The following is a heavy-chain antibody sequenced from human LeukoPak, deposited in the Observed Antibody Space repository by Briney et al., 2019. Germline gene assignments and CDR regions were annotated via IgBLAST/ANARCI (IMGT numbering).Heavy chain of an antibody. V-gene: IGHV3-30*18. CDR3: AKDRDPYSSGTWDS. J-gene: IGHJ1*01. CDR1: GFTFNKYG. Sequence: PGRSLRLSCIASGFTFNKYGMHWVRQAPGKGPEWVAVRSDDGSAQHYADSVRGRFTISRDNSKNTLSLQMNSLRPEDTAMYFCAKDRDPYSSGTWDSWGQGTLVIVSS. CDR2: RSDDGSAQ. D-gene: IGHD3-22*01.